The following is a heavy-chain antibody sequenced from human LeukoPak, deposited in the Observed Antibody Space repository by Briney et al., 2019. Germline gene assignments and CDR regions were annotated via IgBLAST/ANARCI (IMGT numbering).Heavy chain of an antibody. V-gene: IGHV1-2*02. Sequence: ASVKVSCKASGYTFTGHYIHWVRQAPGQGFELMGWIIPNTDCTDYAQKFQDRIAISTYTSISTAYMELSRLRSDDTALYYCARDLATIDGIAWYYFENWGQGTLVTVS. CDR2: IIPNTDCT. CDR3: ARDLATIDGIAWYYFEN. J-gene: IGHJ4*02. D-gene: IGHD5-12*01. CDR1: GYTFTGHY.